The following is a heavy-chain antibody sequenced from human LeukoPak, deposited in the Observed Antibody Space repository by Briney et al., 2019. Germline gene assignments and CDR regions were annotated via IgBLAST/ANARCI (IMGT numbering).Heavy chain of an antibody. J-gene: IGHJ3*02. V-gene: IGHV1-8*01. CDR2: INPTSGNR. Sequence: GASVKVSCKASGYTFTSYDINWVRQATGQGLEWMGWINPTSGNRGYAQKFQGSVTMTRDNSISTAYMELRSLRSDDTAVYYCARDHDILTDDAFDIWGQGTMVTVSS. CDR3: ARDHDILTDDAFDI. CDR1: GYTFTSYD. D-gene: IGHD3-9*01.